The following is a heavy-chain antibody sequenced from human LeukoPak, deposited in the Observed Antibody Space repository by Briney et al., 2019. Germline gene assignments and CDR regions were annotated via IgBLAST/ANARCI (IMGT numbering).Heavy chain of an antibody. CDR3: ARDRPGRYCSSTSCYTASPFDP. V-gene: IGHV1-18*01. Sequence: GASVKVSCKASGYTFIRYGISWVRQAPGQGLEWMGWISAYNGNTNYAQKVQGRVTMTTDTSTSTAYMELRSLRSEDTAVYYCARDRPGRYCSSTSCYTASPFDPWGQGTLVTVSS. J-gene: IGHJ5*02. CDR1: GYTFIRYG. D-gene: IGHD2-2*02. CDR2: ISAYNGNT.